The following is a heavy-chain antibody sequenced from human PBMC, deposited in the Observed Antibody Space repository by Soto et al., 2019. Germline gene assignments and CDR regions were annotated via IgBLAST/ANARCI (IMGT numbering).Heavy chain of an antibody. CDR3: VAYCSSTRCDVP. D-gene: IGHD2-2*01. V-gene: IGHV3-30*03. CDR1: GFTFSSYG. Sequence: QVQLVESGGGVVQPGRSLRLSCAASGFTFSSYGMHWVRQAPGKGLEWVAIISHNSSTQYYAHSVKGRFTIARDNSKNTLYLQMNRLRVEDTAVYYCVAYCSSTRCDVPWGQGTMVIVSS. CDR2: ISHNSSTQ. J-gene: IGHJ4*01.